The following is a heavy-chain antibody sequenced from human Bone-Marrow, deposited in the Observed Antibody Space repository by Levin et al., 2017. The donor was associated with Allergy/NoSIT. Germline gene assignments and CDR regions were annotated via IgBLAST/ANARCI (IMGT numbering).Heavy chain of an antibody. V-gene: IGHV3-53*01. J-gene: IGHJ2*01. Sequence: GESLKISCAASEFTISSYYMNWVRQAPGKGLEWVSVIYSGGSTYYADSVKGRFTIFRDNSKNTLYLQMNSLRAEDTAMYYCARGVIVTVPGGRDSYFDLWGRGTLVTVSS. CDR1: EFTISSYY. CDR2: IYSGGST. D-gene: IGHD2/OR15-2a*01. CDR3: ARGVIVTVPGGRDSYFDL.